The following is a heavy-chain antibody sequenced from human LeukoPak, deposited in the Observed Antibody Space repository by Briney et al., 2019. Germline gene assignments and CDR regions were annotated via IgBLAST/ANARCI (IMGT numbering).Heavy chain of an antibody. CDR3: ARDQVSRHIVVVIATYMDV. D-gene: IGHD2-21*01. CDR1: GFTFSSYW. Sequence: GGSLRLSCAASGFTFSSYWMSWVRQAPGKGLEWVANIKQDGSEKYYVDSVKGRFTISRDNAKNSLYLQMNSLRAEDTAVYYCARDQVSRHIVVVIATYMDVWGKGTTVTVSS. CDR2: IKQDGSEK. J-gene: IGHJ6*03. V-gene: IGHV3-7*01.